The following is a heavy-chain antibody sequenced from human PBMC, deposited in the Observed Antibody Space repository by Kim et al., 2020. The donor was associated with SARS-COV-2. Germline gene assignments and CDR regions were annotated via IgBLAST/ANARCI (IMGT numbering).Heavy chain of an antibody. D-gene: IGHD6-13*01. CDR3: AKLDNRIAAAGRGKYDY. CDR2: ISGSGGST. V-gene: IGHV3-23*01. CDR1: GFTFSSYA. J-gene: IGHJ4*02. Sequence: GGSLRLSCAASGFTFSSYAMSWVRQAPGKGLEWVSAISGSGGSTYYADSVKGRFTISRDNSKNTLYLQMNSLRAEDTAVYYCAKLDNRIAAAGRGKYDYWGQGTLVTVSS.